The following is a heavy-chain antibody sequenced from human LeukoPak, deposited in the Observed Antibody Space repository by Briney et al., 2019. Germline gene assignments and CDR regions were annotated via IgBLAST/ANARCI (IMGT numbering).Heavy chain of an antibody. Sequence: PLETLSLTCTVSGASMTNYYWSWIRKPPGKGLEWIGYIYYSGITNYNPSLTSRVSISVDMSKNQFSLKLTSVTAADTAVYYCARGRGYFDPFDPWGQGTLGSVSS. J-gene: IGHJ5*02. V-gene: IGHV4-59*01. CDR2: IYYSGIT. CDR1: GASMTNYY. D-gene: IGHD3-9*01. CDR3: ARGRGYFDPFDP.